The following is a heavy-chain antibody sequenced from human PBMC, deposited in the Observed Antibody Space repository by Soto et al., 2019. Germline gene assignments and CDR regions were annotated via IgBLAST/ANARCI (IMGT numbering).Heavy chain of an antibody. CDR1: GFTFSSYW. D-gene: IGHD2-21*02. Sequence: EVQLVESGGGLVQPGGSLRLSCAASGFTFSSYWMHWVRQAPGKGLVWVSRINSDGSSTSYADSVKGRFTISRDNAKNTLYLQMNSLRAEDTAVYYCARVKATAIPFDAFDIWCQGTMVTVSS. CDR2: INSDGSST. J-gene: IGHJ3*02. CDR3: ARVKATAIPFDAFDI. V-gene: IGHV3-74*01.